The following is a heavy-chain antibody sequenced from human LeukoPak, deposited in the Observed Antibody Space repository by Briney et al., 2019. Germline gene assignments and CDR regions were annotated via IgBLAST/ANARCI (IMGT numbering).Heavy chain of an antibody. J-gene: IGHJ5*02. V-gene: IGHV3-7*01. CDR1: GFTFSIYW. CDR2: IKQDGSEK. CDR3: AKDRGVAGTNFVSWFDP. D-gene: IGHD2-15*01. Sequence: GGSLRLSCAASGFTFSIYWMSWVRQAPGKGLEWVANIKQDGSEKYYVDSVKGRFTISRDNAKKSLYLQMSSLRAEDTAVYYCAKDRGVAGTNFVSWFDPWGQGTLVTVSS.